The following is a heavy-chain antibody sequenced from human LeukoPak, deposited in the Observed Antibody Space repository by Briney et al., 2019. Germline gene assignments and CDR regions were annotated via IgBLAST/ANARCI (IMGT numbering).Heavy chain of an antibody. CDR2: ISAYNGNT. D-gene: IGHD6-13*01. Sequence: SVKVSCKASGYTFTSYGINWVRQAPGQGLEWMGWISAYNGNTNYAQKLQGRVTMTTDTSTSTAYMELRSLRSDDTAVYYCARDDGASIAAAGPDAFDIWGQGTMVTVSS. CDR1: GYTFTSYG. CDR3: ARDDGASIAAAGPDAFDI. J-gene: IGHJ3*02. V-gene: IGHV1-18*01.